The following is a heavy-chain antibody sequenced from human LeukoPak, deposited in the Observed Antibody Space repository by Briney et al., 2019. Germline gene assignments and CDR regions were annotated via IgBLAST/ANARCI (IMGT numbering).Heavy chain of an antibody. CDR2: IKSDGNSA. J-gene: IGHJ4*02. D-gene: IGHD5-12*01. CDR3: TREVASAAFDY. Sequence: GGSLRLSCAASGFTFSDYWMHWVRQAPGKGLVWVSLIKSDGNSAVYADSVEGRFSISRDNAKNTVYLQMNSLRAEDTAVYFCTREVASAAFDYWGQGTPVTVSS. V-gene: IGHV3-74*03. CDR1: GFTFSDYW.